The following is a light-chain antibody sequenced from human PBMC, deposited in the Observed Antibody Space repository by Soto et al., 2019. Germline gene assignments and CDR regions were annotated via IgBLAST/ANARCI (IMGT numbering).Light chain of an antibody. CDR2: AAS. J-gene: IGKJ2*01. CDR1: QGLSKN. Sequence: AIRMTQSPSSLSASTGDRVTITCRASQGLSKNVAWYQQKPGKAPKLLIYAASTLQSGIPSRFSGSGSGTDFVLTISSLQSEDFASYYCQQTHSVPYTFGQGTRLEI. CDR3: QQTHSVPYT. V-gene: IGKV1-8*01.